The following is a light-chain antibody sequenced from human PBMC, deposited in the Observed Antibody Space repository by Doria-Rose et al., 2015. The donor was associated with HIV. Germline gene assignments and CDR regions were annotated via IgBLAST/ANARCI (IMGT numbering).Light chain of an antibody. CDR1: QTVSTY. CDR3: QQTYSSPPWT. CDR2: AAS. Sequence: GDLVTITCRASQTVSTYLNWFQQEPGKAPKLLIYAASRLQSGVPSRFSGSGSGTDFTLTISGLQPGDFATYYCQQTYSSPPWTFGQGTKVEMK. J-gene: IGKJ1*01. V-gene: IGKV1-39*01.